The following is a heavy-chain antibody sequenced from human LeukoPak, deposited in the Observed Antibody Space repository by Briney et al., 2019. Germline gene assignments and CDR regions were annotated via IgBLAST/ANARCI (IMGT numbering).Heavy chain of an antibody. CDR2: VSYSGRT. V-gene: IGHV4-59*01. Sequence: SETLSLTCTVSGGSITNYYWNWIRQPPGKDLEWIGCVSYSGRTHYSSALKSRVTISVVTSKNQFSLNLRSVTAADTAVYYCARPGRQDAYNGHYWYFDLWGRGTLVTVSS. D-gene: IGHD5-24*01. CDR3: ARPGRQDAYNGHYWYFDL. J-gene: IGHJ2*01. CDR1: GGSITNYY.